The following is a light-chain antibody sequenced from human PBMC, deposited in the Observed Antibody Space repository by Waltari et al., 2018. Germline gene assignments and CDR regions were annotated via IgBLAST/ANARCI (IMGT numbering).Light chain of an antibody. CDR3: QVWDSASDHYV. Sequence: SYVLTQPPSVSVAPGETASITCGENNIGGRSVHWYQQKPGQAPVLIVYDDSGRPSGIPGRFPGSNSGNTATLTISRVEAGDEADYYCQVWDSASDHYVFGTGTKVTAL. CDR2: DDS. J-gene: IGLJ1*01. CDR1: NIGGRS. V-gene: IGLV3-21*02.